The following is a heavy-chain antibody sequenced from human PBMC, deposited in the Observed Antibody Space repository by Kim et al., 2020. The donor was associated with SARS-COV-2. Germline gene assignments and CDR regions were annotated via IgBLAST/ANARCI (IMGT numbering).Heavy chain of an antibody. J-gene: IGHJ6*02. CDR2: IYYSGST. CDR1: GGSISSYY. D-gene: IGHD6-13*01. V-gene: IGHV4-59*01. Sequence: SETLSLTCTVSGGSISSYYWSWIRQPPGKGLEWIGYIYYSGSTNYNPSLKSRVTISVDTSKNQFSLKLSSVTAADTAVYYCARRNSSSWYLTFGDYGMDVWGQGTTVTVSS. CDR3: ARRNSSSWYLTFGDYGMDV.